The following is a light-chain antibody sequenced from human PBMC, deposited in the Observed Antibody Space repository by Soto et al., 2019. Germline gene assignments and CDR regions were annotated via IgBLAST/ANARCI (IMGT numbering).Light chain of an antibody. V-gene: IGLV2-14*03. CDR3: SSFTGSNYV. CDR2: DVS. J-gene: IGLJ1*01. Sequence: QSVLTQPASVSGSPGQSITISCTGTTSDVGGYNFVSWYQQSPGRAPKLMICDVSNRPSGVSNRFSGSKSGNTASLTISGLQAEDEADYYCSSFTGSNYVFGTGTKVTVL. CDR1: TSDVGGYNF.